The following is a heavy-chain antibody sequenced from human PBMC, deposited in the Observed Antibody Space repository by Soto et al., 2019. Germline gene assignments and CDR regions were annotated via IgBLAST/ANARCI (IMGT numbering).Heavy chain of an antibody. D-gene: IGHD3-3*01. J-gene: IGHJ6*02. Sequence: GWSLRLSCAASGFTFSSYSMNWVRHAPGKGLEWVSYISSRSTTIYYADSVKGRFTISRDSAKNSLSLQMSSLRDEDTAVYYCVRAPAITILGPGSGGRFDGMDVWGQGSTVTVSS. V-gene: IGHV3-48*02. CDR2: ISSRSTTI. CDR3: VRAPAITILGPGSGGRFDGMDV. CDR1: GFTFSSYS.